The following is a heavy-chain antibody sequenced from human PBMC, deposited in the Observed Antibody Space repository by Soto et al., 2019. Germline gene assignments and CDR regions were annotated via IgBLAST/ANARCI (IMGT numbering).Heavy chain of an antibody. J-gene: IGHJ4*02. CDR1: GFTFSSFG. CDR2: ISYDGSNK. D-gene: IGHD3-22*01. CDR3: TERGKYDNRVFDY. Sequence: GGSLRLSCAASGFTFSSFGMHWVRQAPGKGLEWVAVISYDGSNKYYADSVKGRFTISRDNSKNTAYLQMDSLKTEDTAVYYCTERGKYDNRVFDYWSQGTLVTVSS. V-gene: IGHV3-30*03.